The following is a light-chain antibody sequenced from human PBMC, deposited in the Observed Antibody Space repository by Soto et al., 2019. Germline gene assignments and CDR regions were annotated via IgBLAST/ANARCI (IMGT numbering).Light chain of an antibody. Sequence: EIVLTQSPATLSLSPGERATLSCRASQSVSSYLAWYQQKPGQAPRLLIYDASNRATGIPARFSGSGSGTEFTLTSSSLQSEDFAVYYCQHQSSWPRTFGQGTKVEIK. CDR3: QHQSSWPRT. CDR1: QSVSSY. V-gene: IGKV3-11*01. J-gene: IGKJ1*01. CDR2: DAS.